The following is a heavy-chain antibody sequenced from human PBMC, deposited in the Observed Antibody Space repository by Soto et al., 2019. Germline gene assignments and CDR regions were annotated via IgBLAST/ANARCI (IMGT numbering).Heavy chain of an antibody. CDR1: EGTFNSYA. J-gene: IGHJ4*02. Sequence: QAQVVQSGAEVRKPGSSAKLSCKASEGTFNSYAIAWVRQAPGQGLEWMGGIIPYYNTLNYAQKFQDRITITADDPTNSVYMELTSLRSDDTAVYFCASGASRWYPYFFDSWGQGTLVTVSS. CDR2: IIPYYNTL. CDR3: ASGASRWYPYFFDS. V-gene: IGHV1-69*01. D-gene: IGHD6-13*01.